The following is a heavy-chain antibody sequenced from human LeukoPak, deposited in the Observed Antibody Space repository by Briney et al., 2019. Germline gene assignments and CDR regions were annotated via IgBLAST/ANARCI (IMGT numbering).Heavy chain of an antibody. CDR3: AREHPGVLRSGLDRYYFDY. Sequence: SESLSLTCAVYGGSFSSYYWSWIRQPPGKGLEWIGAINHSGSTTYNPSLKSRVTISVDTSKNQFSLKLSSVTAADTAVYYCAREHPGVLRSGLDRYYFDYWGQGTLVTVSS. CDR2: INHSGST. D-gene: IGHD3-3*01. J-gene: IGHJ4*02. V-gene: IGHV4-34*01. CDR1: GGSFSSYY.